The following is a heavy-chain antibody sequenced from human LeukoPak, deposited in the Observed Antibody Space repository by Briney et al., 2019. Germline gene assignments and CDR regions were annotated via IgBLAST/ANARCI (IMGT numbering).Heavy chain of an antibody. V-gene: IGHV3-30*18. CDR2: ISHDGTKE. CDR3: AKVQYSDYDMNFDS. D-gene: IGHD5-12*01. J-gene: IGHJ4*02. CDR1: GFTFSNYG. Sequence: PGGSLRLSCATSGFTFSNYGMHWVRQAPGKGLEWVAVISHDGTKEYYADSVKGRFTISRDNSKNSLYLQINSLRADDTAVYYCAKVQYSDYDMNFDSWGQGTLVTVSS.